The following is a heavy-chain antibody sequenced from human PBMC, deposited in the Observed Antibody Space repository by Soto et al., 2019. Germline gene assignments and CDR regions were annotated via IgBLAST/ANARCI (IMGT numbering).Heavy chain of an antibody. CDR3: ARQLGSGYYYAFDY. Sequence: ETLSLTCTVSGGSISSSSYYWGWIRQPPGKGLEWIGSIYYSGSTYYNPSLKSRVTISVDTSKNQFSLKLSSVTAADTAVYYCARQLGSGYYYAFDYWGQGTLVTVSS. D-gene: IGHD3-22*01. CDR1: GGSISSSSYY. CDR2: IYYSGST. V-gene: IGHV4-39*01. J-gene: IGHJ4*02.